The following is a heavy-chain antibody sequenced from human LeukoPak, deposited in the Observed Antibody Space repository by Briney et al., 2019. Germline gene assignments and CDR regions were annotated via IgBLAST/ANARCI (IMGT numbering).Heavy chain of an antibody. Sequence: GGSLRLSCAASGFTFSSFGMHWVRQAPGKGLEWVAFIRYDGGNKNYADSVKGRFTISRDDSKNTLYLQMNSLRAEDTAVYYCAKEGEQNLVLVYLDYWGQGALVTISS. CDR1: GFTFSSFG. CDR2: IRYDGGNK. D-gene: IGHD1/OR15-1a*01. CDR3: AKEGEQNLVLVYLDY. V-gene: IGHV3-30*02. J-gene: IGHJ4*02.